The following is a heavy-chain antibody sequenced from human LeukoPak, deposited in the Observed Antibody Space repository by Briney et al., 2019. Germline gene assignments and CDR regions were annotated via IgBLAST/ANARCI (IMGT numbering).Heavy chain of an antibody. CDR2: IYYSGST. Sequence: SETLSLTCTVSGGSISSYYWGWIRQPPGKGLEWIGNIYYSGSTNYNPSLKSRVTISLDTSKNQFSLKLTSVTAADTAVYYCARRWWLRGPDVLIPFDYWGQGTLVSVSS. CDR1: GGSISSYY. D-gene: IGHD5-12*01. J-gene: IGHJ4*02. V-gene: IGHV4-39*01. CDR3: ARRWWLRGPDVLIPFDY.